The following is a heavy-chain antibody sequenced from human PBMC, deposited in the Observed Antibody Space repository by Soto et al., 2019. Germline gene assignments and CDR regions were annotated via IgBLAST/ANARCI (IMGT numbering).Heavy chain of an antibody. Sequence: LRLSCAASGFTVSSSYMSWVRQAPGKGLEWVSILYSGGNTYYADSVKGRFIISRDNSKSTLYLQMSSLRAEDTAVYYCARGGKQCTDGVGAFYGMDVWGQGTTVTVS. CDR1: GFTVSSSY. CDR3: ARGGKQCTDGVGAFYGMDV. D-gene: IGHD2-8*01. V-gene: IGHV3-53*05. J-gene: IGHJ6*02. CDR2: LYSGGNT.